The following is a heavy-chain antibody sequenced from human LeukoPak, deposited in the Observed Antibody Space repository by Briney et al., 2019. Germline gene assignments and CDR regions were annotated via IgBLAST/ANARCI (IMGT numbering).Heavy chain of an antibody. CDR1: GYTFTSYG. V-gene: IGHV1-18*01. J-gene: IGHJ4*02. Sequence: ASAKVSCKASGYTFTSYGISWVRQAPGQGLEWMGWISAYNGNTNYAQKLQGRVTMTTDTSTSTAYMELRSLRSEDTAVYYCARGSGSSGYFFLLYWGQGTLVTVSS. CDR3: ARGSGSSGYFFLLY. D-gene: IGHD3-22*01. CDR2: ISAYNGNT.